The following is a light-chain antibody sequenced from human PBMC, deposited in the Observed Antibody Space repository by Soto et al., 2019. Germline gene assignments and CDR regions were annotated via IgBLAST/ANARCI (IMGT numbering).Light chain of an antibody. CDR3: QQYYSYPRT. CDR2: AAS. V-gene: IGKV1-8*01. CDR1: QGISSY. Sequence: AIRMTQSPSSLSASTGDRVTITCRASQGISSYLAWYQQKPGKAPKLLIYAASTLQSVVPSRFSGSGSGTDFTLTISCLQSEDFATYYCQQYYSYPRTFGQGTRWIS. J-gene: IGKJ1*01.